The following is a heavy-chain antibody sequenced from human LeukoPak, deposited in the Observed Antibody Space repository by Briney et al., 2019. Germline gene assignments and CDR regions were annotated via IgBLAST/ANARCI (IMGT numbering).Heavy chain of an antibody. J-gene: IGHJ5*02. CDR3: AKGQNSASGSYQNNWFDP. Sequence: GGSLRLSCAASGFTASSNYMSWVRQAPGKGLEWVSSISGSGGSTYYAGSVKDRFTISRDNSKNTLFLQMNTLNADDTAVYYCAKGQNSASGSYQNNWFDPWGQGTLVTVSS. D-gene: IGHD3-10*01. CDR2: ISGSGGST. CDR1: GFTASSNY. V-gene: IGHV3-23*01.